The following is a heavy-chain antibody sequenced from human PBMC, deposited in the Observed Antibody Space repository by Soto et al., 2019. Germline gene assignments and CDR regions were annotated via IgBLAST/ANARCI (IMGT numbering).Heavy chain of an antibody. CDR1: GFTFSSYW. Sequence: EVQLVESGGGLVQPGGSLRLSCAASGFTFSSYWMHWVRQAPGKGLVWVSRINSDGSTTSYAVSVKGRFTISRDNAKNTLYVQMNSLRAEDTALYYCARVRAPSGWDPFDIWGQGTMVTVSS. D-gene: IGHD6-19*01. J-gene: IGHJ3*02. V-gene: IGHV3-74*01. CDR2: INSDGSTT. CDR3: ARVRAPSGWDPFDI.